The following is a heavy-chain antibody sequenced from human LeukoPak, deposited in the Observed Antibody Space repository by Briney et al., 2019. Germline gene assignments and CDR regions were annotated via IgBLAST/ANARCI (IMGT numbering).Heavy chain of an antibody. V-gene: IGHV3-74*01. CDR1: GVTFSDYW. J-gene: IGHJ4*02. Sequence: PGGSLRLSCAASGVTFSDYWMHWVRQSPGKGLEWVSRITPDGNTKDYADAAKGRFGISRDNSKNTLYLQMNSLRAEDTAVYYCAREGYSGSQPHDYLGQGTLVTVSS. CDR2: ITPDGNTK. D-gene: IGHD1-26*01. CDR3: AREGYSGSQPHDY.